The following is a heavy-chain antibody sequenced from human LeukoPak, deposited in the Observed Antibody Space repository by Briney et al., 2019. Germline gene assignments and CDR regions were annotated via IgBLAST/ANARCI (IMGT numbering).Heavy chain of an antibody. CDR3: ARSNSGSYNY. CDR2: IYSGGST. Sequence: GGSLRLSCAASEFTVSSNYMSWVRQAPGKGLEWVSVIYSGGSTYYADSVKGRFTISRDNSKNTLYLQMNSLRAEDTAVYYCARSNSGSYNYWGQGTLVTVSS. J-gene: IGHJ4*02. CDR1: EFTVSSNY. V-gene: IGHV3-66*01. D-gene: IGHD1-26*01.